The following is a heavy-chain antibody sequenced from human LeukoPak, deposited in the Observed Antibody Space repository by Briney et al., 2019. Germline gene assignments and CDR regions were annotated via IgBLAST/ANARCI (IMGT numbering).Heavy chain of an antibody. V-gene: IGHV4-38-2*02. Sequence: PSETLSLTCTVSGYSISSGYYWGWIRQPPGKGLEWIAIIYHSGITYYNPSLKSRVTISVDTSKNQFSLKLSSVTAADTAVYYCARTLGGYSYDYVYYFDYWGQGTLVTVSS. CDR2: IYHSGIT. CDR1: GYSISSGYY. J-gene: IGHJ4*02. CDR3: ARTLGGYSYDYVYYFDY. D-gene: IGHD5-18*01.